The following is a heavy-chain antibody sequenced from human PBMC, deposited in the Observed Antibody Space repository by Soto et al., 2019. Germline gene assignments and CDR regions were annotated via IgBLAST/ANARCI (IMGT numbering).Heavy chain of an antibody. D-gene: IGHD2-2*01. CDR2: FGPEDGET. Sequence: GASVKVSCKVSGYTLTELSMHWVRQAPGKGLEWMGGFGPEDGETIYAQKFQGRVTMTEDTSTDTAYMELSSLRSEDTAVYYCATGKYQLPTQYYYYYYGMDVWGQGTTVTVSS. V-gene: IGHV1-24*01. J-gene: IGHJ6*02. CDR1: GYTLTELS. CDR3: ATGKYQLPTQYYYYYYGMDV.